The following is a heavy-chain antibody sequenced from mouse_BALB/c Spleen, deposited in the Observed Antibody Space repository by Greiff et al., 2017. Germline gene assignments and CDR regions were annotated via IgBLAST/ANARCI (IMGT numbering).Heavy chain of an antibody. CDR1: GFAFSSYD. Sequence: DVKLVESGGGLVKPGGSLKLSCAASGFAFSSYDMSWVRQTPEKRLEWVAYISSGGGSTYYPDTVKGRFTISRDNAKNTLYLQMSSLKSEDTAMYYCAIRGNHYSMDYWGQGTSVTVSS. CDR2: ISSGGGST. J-gene: IGHJ4*01. D-gene: IGHD2-1*01. V-gene: IGHV5-12-1*01. CDR3: AIRGNHYSMDY.